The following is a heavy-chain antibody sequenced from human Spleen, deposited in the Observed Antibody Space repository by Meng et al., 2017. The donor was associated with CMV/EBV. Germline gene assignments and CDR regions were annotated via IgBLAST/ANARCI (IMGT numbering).Heavy chain of an antibody. D-gene: IGHD3-22*01. CDR3: ASKYYDNSCYIYL. CDR2: INHSGST. Sequence: SETLSLTCAGYGGSFSGYYWSWIRQPPGKGLEWIGEINHSGSTNDNPSLKSLVTISVDTSKTQFSLEMSSVTAADTAVYCCASKYYDNSCYIYLWGQGTLVTVSS. J-gene: IGHJ4*02. CDR1: GGSFSGYY. V-gene: IGHV4-34*01.